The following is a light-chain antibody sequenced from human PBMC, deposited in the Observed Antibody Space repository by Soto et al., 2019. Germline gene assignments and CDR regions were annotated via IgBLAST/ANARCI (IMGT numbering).Light chain of an antibody. V-gene: IGKV3-20*01. CDR3: QQYDSSLYT. Sequence: EIVLTQSPGTLSLSPGERATLSCRASQSVSSTYLAWYQQKPGQAPRLLIYGASSRATGIPDRFSGSGSGTDFTLTISRVEPEDVAVYFCQQYDSSLYTFGQGTKLEIK. CDR2: GAS. CDR1: QSVSSTY. J-gene: IGKJ2*01.